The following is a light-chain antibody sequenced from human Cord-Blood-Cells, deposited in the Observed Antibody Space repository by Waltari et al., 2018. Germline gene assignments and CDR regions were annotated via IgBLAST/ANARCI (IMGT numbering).Light chain of an antibody. CDR3: QVWDSSSDHPYV. CDR1: NIGSTS. V-gene: IGLV3-21*04. Sequence: SYVLTQPPSVSVAPGKTSRITCGGNNIGSTSVHWYQQKPGQAPVLVIYYDSDRPSGIHERFSGSNSGNTATLTISRVEAGDEADYYCQVWDSSSDHPYVFGTGTKVTVL. J-gene: IGLJ1*01. CDR2: YDS.